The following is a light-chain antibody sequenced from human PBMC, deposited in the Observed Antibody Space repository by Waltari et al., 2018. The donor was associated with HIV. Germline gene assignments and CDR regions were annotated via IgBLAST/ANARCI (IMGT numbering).Light chain of an antibody. CDR2: GNS. J-gene: IGLJ3*02. CDR1: SSNIGAGYD. CDR3: QSYDSSLSGWV. V-gene: IGLV1-40*01. Sequence: QSVLTQPPSVSGAPGQRVTISCTGSSSNIGAGYDVHWYPHLPGKVPKLLIYGNSDRPSGVPDRFSVSKSGTSASLAITGLQAEDEAHYYCQSYDSSLSGWVFGGGTKLTVL.